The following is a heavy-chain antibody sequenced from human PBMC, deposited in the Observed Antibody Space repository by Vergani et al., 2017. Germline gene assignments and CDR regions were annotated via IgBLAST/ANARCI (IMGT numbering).Heavy chain of an antibody. V-gene: IGHV1-69*01. CDR2: IIPIFGTA. CDR1: GGTFSSYA. J-gene: IGHJ6*03. Sequence: QVQLVQSGAEVKKPRSSVKVSCKASGGTFSSYAISWVRQAPGQGLEWMGGIIPIFGTANYAQKFQGRVTITADESTITAYMELSSLRSEATAVYYCARGSGDDFWRGGRNYYYYYYMDVWGKGTTVTVSS. CDR3: ARGSGDDFWRGGRNYYYYYYMDV. D-gene: IGHD3-3*01.